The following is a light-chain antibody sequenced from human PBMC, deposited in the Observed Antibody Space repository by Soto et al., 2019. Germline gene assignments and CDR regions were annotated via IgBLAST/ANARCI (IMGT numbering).Light chain of an antibody. Sequence: EIVLTQSPGTLSLSPGERATLSCRASQSVSSSDLAWYQQKPGQAPRLLIYGASSRATGIPDRFSGSGSGTDVTITISRLEPEDFAVYYCQQYGSSHLYTFGQGTKLEIK. CDR2: GAS. J-gene: IGKJ2*01. CDR1: QSVSSSD. CDR3: QQYGSSHLYT. V-gene: IGKV3-20*01.